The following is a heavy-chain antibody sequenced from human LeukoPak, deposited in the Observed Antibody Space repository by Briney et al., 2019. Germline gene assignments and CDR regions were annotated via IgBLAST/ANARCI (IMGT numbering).Heavy chain of an antibody. CDR2: IWYDGSHR. V-gene: IGHV3-33*01. CDR1: GLTFSSHG. CDR3: VIVNAAADGALDY. D-gene: IGHD3-16*01. Sequence: GGSLRLSCVASGLTFSSHGMHWVRQAPGKGREWVAVIWYDGSHRYYPDSVKGRFTISRDNSKNTVFLQMDSLRVDDTAVYYCVIVNAAADGALDYWGEGSLVTVSS. J-gene: IGHJ4*02.